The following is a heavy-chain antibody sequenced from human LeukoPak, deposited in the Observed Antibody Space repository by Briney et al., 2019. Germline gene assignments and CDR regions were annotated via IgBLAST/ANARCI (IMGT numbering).Heavy chain of an antibody. V-gene: IGHV3-30-3*01. CDR3: AKDLTSLATGYSSGWYGDY. CDR2: ISYDGSNK. CDR1: GFTFSSYA. Sequence: PGGSLRLSCAASGFTFSSYAMHWVRQAPCKGLEWVAVISYDGSNKYYADSVKGRFTISRDNSKNTLYLQMNSLRAEDTAVYYCAKDLTSLATGYSSGWYGDYWGQGTLVTVSS. J-gene: IGHJ4*02. D-gene: IGHD6-19*01.